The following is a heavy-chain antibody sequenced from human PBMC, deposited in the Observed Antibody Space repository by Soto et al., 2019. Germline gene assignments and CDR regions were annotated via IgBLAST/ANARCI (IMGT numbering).Heavy chain of an antibody. CDR1: GFTFSNYA. V-gene: IGHV3-23*01. CDR2: ISGSGGRS. D-gene: IGHD3-16*01. J-gene: IGHJ4*02. CDR3: AKAYFVWSSEQPYYCDY. Sequence: EVQLLDSGGGLVQPGGSLRLSCAASGFTFSNYAMTWVRQGPGKGLEWVSGISGSGGRSYYADSVKGRFTISRDNSKSTLYLQMNILRAEDTAVYYCAKAYFVWSSEQPYYCDYWGQGTLGAVSS.